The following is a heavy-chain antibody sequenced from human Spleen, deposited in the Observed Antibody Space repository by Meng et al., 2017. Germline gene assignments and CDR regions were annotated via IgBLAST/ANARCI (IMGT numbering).Heavy chain of an antibody. V-gene: IGHV3-53*01. CDR3: AKGFTGTTHVFDI. D-gene: IGHD1-1*01. J-gene: IGHJ3*02. CDR1: GFTVSHNY. CDR2: IYSGGNT. Sequence: GESLKISCAASGFTVSHNYMSWVRQAPGKGLEWVSVIYSGGNTYYADSVKGRFTISRHNSKNTLYLQMNSLRAEDTAVYYCAKGFTGTTHVFDIWGQGTMVTVSS.